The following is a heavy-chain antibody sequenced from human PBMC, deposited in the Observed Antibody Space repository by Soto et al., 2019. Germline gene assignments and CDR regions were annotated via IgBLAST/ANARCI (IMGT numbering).Heavy chain of an antibody. Sequence: ASVKVSCKASGYTFTSYYIHWVRQAPGQGLEWMGIMNLSGDYTKYEQRFQGRVTMTRDTSTSTVYMELSSLRSEDTAVYYCARAYTSGYQSLFDFWGQGTLVTVSS. V-gene: IGHV1-46*01. D-gene: IGHD3-22*01. J-gene: IGHJ4*02. CDR1: GYTFTSYY. CDR2: MNLSGDYT. CDR3: ARAYTSGYQSLFDF.